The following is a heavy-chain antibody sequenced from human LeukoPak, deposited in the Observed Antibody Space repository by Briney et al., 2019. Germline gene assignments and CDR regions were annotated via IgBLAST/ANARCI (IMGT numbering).Heavy chain of an antibody. D-gene: IGHD6-19*01. CDR2: ISGSGDST. V-gene: IGHV3-23*01. CDR3: AKHSGGGWLGSIDY. CDR1: GFTFSSYA. Sequence: QPGGSLRLSCAASGFTFSSYAMSWVRQAPGKGLEWVSAISGSGDSTYYADSVKGRFTISRDNFKNTLYLQMNSLRAEDTAVYYCAKHSGGGWLGSIDYWGQGTLVTVSS. J-gene: IGHJ4*02.